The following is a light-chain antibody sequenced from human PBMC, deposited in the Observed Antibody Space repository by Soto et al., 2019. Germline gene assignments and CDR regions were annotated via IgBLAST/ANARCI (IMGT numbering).Light chain of an antibody. CDR1: QSVSSSY. J-gene: IGKJ1*01. CDR3: QQYGSSPPWT. V-gene: IGKV3-20*01. Sequence: EIVLTQSPGTLSLSPGERATLSCRASQSVSSSYLAWYQQKPGQAPRLLIYLASSRATGIPDRFSGSGSGTDFNLTISRLEPEDFAVYYCQQYGSSPPWTFGQGTKVEIK. CDR2: LAS.